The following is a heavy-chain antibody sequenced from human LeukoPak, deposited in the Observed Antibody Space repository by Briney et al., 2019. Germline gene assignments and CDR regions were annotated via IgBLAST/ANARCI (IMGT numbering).Heavy chain of an antibody. Sequence: PGGALKISCKASADTFTDTYIAWLRQVAGKDLEWMGFIYHGGADTRYNPSFEGRVTISSNHSTRTAYLLWISSKTSDAAVYYCSRFLLGNSLDYWGQGALVTVSS. D-gene: IGHD1-7*01. CDR2: IYHGGADT. J-gene: IGHJ4*02. CDR3: SRFLLGNSLDY. V-gene: IGHV5-51*01. CDR1: ADTFTDTY.